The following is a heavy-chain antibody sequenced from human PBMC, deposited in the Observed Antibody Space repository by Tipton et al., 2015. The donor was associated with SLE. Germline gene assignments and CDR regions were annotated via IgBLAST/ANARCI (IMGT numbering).Heavy chain of an antibody. J-gene: IGHJ6*03. V-gene: IGHV3-48*03. Sequence: SLRLSCAASKFTFSSYDMNWVRQAPGKGLEWVSYISSSGNTIYYADSVKGRFTVSRDNAKNSLYLQMNSLRAEDTAVYYCARGLDDYMDVWGKGTTVIVSS. CDR3: ARGLDDYMDV. CDR2: ISSSGNTI. CDR1: KFTFSSYD. D-gene: IGHD2-2*03.